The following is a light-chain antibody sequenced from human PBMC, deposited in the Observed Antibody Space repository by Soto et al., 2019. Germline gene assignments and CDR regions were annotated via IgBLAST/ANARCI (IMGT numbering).Light chain of an antibody. J-gene: IGKJ4*01. V-gene: IGKV3-15*01. CDR1: QSVSSN. CDR3: QRYYNAPFT. CDR2: GAS. Sequence: EIVMTQSPGTLSVSPGERVTLSCRASQSVSSNLAWYQQKRGQAPRLLIYGASTRATGIPARFSGSGSGTDFTLTINNLQPEDVATYYCQRYYNAPFTFGGGTKVDIK.